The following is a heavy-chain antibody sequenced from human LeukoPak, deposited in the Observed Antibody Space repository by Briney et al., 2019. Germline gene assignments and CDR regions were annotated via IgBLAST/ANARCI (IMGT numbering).Heavy chain of an antibody. CDR1: GGSISSYY. CDR2: IYYSGST. Sequence: PETLSLTCTVSGGSISSYYLSWIRQPPGKGLEWFGYIYYSGSTNYTPSLKSRVTISVDTSKNQFSLKLSSVTAADTAVYYCAREGPGYSSSWYWFDPWGQGTLVTVSS. CDR3: AREGPGYSSSWYWFDP. D-gene: IGHD6-13*01. J-gene: IGHJ5*02. V-gene: IGHV4-59*01.